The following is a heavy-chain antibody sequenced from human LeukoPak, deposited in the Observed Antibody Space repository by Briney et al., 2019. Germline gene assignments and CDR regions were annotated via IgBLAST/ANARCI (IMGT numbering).Heavy chain of an antibody. D-gene: IGHD7-27*01. CDR1: GFTFSSYA. J-gene: IGHJ4*02. V-gene: IGHV3-64D*09. CDR2: ISGNGGTT. CDR3: VKMPNWGSGY. Sequence: PGGSLRLSCSASGFTFSSYAMHWVRQAPGKGLEYVSGISGNGGTTSYADSLKGRFTIPRDNSKNTLYLQMSSLRAEDTAVYYCVKMPNWGSGYWGQGTLVTVSS.